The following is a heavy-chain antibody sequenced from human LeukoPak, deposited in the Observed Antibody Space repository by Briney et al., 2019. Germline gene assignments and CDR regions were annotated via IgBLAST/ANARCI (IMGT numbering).Heavy chain of an antibody. Sequence: GGSLRLSCAASGFTFSSYSMNWVRQAPGKGLEWVSSISSSSSYIYYADSVKGRFTISRDNAKNSLYLQMNSLRAEDTAVYYCARYSTSFNYGMDVWGQGTTVTVSS. J-gene: IGHJ6*02. CDR3: ARYSTSFNYGMDV. V-gene: IGHV3-21*01. CDR1: GFTFSSYS. D-gene: IGHD6-13*01. CDR2: ISSSSSYI.